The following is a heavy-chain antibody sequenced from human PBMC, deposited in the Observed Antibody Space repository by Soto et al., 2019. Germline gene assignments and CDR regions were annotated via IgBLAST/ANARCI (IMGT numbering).Heavy chain of an antibody. V-gene: IGHV1-18*04. Sequence: QVQLVQSGADLKKPGASVQVSCKTSGYTFSNYAINWVRQAPGQGLEWMGWISSYNSYNGDTKYARMLQDRLTMTIVTATATAYMELRSLKSDDTAVYYCARSELERWDVGYYGMDVWGQGTTVTVSS. D-gene: IGHD3-16*01. J-gene: IGHJ6*02. CDR1: GYTFSNYA. CDR3: ARSELERWDVGYYGMDV. CDR2: ISSYNSYNGDT.